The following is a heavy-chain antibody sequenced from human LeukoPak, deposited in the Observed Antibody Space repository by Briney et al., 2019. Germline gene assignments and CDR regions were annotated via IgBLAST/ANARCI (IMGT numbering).Heavy chain of an antibody. Sequence: PGGSPRLSCAASGFSFNKYGMHWVRQAPGKELEWVAFIRNDGSRKYYRESVKGRFTISRNNAKDTVYLQMNSLREDETAVYYCAKDVLVVGGEDYHYGMDVWGQGTTVIVSS. CDR3: AKDVLVVGGEDYHYGMDV. CDR1: GFSFNKYG. CDR2: IRNDGSRK. J-gene: IGHJ6*02. D-gene: IGHD1-26*01. V-gene: IGHV3-30*02.